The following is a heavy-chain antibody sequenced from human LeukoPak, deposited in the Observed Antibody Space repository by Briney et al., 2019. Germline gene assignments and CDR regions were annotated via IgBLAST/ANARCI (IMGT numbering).Heavy chain of an antibody. J-gene: IGHJ6*02. V-gene: IGHV3-20*01. CDR3: ARRMTTVTLYYYYGMDV. CDR1: GFTFDDYG. Sequence: RPGGSLRLSCAASGFTFDDYGMSWVRQAPGKGLEWVSGINWNGGSTGYADSVKGRFTISRDNAKNSLYLQMNSLRAGDTALYHCARRMTTVTLYYYYGMDVWGQGTKVTVSS. D-gene: IGHD4-17*01. CDR2: INWNGGST.